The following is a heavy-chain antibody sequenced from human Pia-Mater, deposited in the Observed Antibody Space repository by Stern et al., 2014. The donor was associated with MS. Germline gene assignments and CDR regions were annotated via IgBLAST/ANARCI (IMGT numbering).Heavy chain of an antibody. CDR1: GGSISSSYY. CDR3: VRQVTVRSRFDY. J-gene: IGHJ4*02. Sequence: LQLQESGPGLVKPSETLSRTCTVSGGSISSSYYWGWIRQSSGKGLEWIGSIDDTGRTFYNPSLKSRVHISVDTSHNQFSLKLSSVTAADTAVYYCVRQVTVRSRFDYWGQGTLVTVSS. V-gene: IGHV4-39*01. CDR2: IDDTGRT. D-gene: IGHD4-11*01.